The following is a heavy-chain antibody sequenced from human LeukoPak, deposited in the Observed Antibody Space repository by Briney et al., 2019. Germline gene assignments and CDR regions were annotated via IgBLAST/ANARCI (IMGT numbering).Heavy chain of an antibody. V-gene: IGHV3-48*03. D-gene: IGHD2-15*01. J-gene: IGHJ4*02. CDR2: ISSSGSTI. Sequence: GGSLRLSCAASGFTFSSYEMNWVRQAPGKGLEWVSYISSSGSTIYYADSVKGRFTISRDNAKNSLYLQMNSLRAEDTAVYYCAREACSGGSRYSGYFDYWGQGTLVTVSS. CDR1: GFTFSSYE. CDR3: AREACSGGSRYSGYFDY.